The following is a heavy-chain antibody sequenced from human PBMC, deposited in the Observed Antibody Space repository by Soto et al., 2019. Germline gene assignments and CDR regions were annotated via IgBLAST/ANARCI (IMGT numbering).Heavy chain of an antibody. CDR2: ISYDGSNK. D-gene: IGHD3-22*01. Sequence: QVQLVESGGGVVQPGRSLRLSCAASGFTFSSYAMHWVRQAPGKGLEWVAVISYDGSNKYYADSVKGRFTISRDNSKNTLYLQMNSLRPEDTAVYYCARETYFYDSSGYYFGGGADAFDIWGQGTMVTVSS. V-gene: IGHV3-30-3*01. CDR3: ARETYFYDSSGYYFGGGADAFDI. J-gene: IGHJ3*02. CDR1: GFTFSSYA.